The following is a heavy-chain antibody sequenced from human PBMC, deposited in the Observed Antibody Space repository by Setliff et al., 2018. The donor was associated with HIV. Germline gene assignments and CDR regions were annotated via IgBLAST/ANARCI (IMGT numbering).Heavy chain of an antibody. Sequence: SETLSLTCTVSGGSISSSIYYWGWIRQPPGNGLEWIGRIYTSGSTNYNPSLKSRVTMSGDTSKNQFSLKLGSVTASDTAMYDCAREHCSGGSCNGFDIWGQGTMVTVSS. D-gene: IGHD2-15*01. V-gene: IGHV4-39*01. CDR1: GGSISSSIYY. CDR3: AREHCSGGSCNGFDI. J-gene: IGHJ3*02. CDR2: IYTSGST.